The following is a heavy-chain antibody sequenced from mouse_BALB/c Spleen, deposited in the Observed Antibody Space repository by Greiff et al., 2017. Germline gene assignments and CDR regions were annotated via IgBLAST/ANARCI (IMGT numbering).Heavy chain of an antibody. Sequence: EVNVVESGGGLVKPGGSLKLSCAASGFTFSSYAMSWVRQSPEKRLEWVAEISSGGSYTYYPDTVTGRFTISRDNAKNTLYLEMSSLRSEDTAMYYCARESDDYGAMDYWGQGTSVTVSS. V-gene: IGHV5-9-4*01. CDR2: ISSGGSYT. J-gene: IGHJ4*01. D-gene: IGHD2-4*01. CDR3: ARESDDYGAMDY. CDR1: GFTFSSYA.